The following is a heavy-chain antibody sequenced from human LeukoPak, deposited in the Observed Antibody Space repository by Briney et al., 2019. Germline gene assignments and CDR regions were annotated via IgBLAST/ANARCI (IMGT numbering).Heavy chain of an antibody. Sequence: ASVKVSCKASGYTFTSYGISWVRQAPGQGLEWMGWISAYNGNTNYAQKLQGRVTMTTDTPTSTAYMELRSLRSDDTAVYYCARDNPDIIFNWFDPWGQGTLVTVSS. CDR3: ARDNPDIIFNWFDP. CDR2: ISAYNGNT. CDR1: GYTFTSYG. J-gene: IGHJ5*02. V-gene: IGHV1-18*01. D-gene: IGHD2-15*01.